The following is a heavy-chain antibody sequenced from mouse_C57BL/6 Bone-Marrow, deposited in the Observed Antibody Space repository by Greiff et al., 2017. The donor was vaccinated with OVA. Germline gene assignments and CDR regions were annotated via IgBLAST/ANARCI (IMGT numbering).Heavy chain of an antibody. D-gene: IGHD4-1*01. CDR2: IYHGDGDT. Sequence: LQQSGASVTISCNASGYAFSSYWMNWVKQRPGTGLEWIGQIYHGDGDTNNNGKFKGKATLTADKSASTAYMQLSSLTSEDSAVYFCARSWDPCDYWGQGTTLTVSA. V-gene: IGHV1-80*01. J-gene: IGHJ2*01. CDR1: GYAFSSYW. CDR3: ARSWDPCDY.